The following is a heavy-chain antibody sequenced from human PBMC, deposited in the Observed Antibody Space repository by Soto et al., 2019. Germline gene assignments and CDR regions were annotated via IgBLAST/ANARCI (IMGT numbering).Heavy chain of an antibody. CDR1: GGSFSDYY. CDR3: GRDMYSSGPGWFDS. J-gene: IGHJ5*01. CDR2: INHSGST. Sequence: PSETLSLTCAVYGGSFSDYYWSWIRQPPGKGLEWIGEINHSGSTNYIPSLKSRVTISVDTSKNQFSLRLSSVTAADTAVYYCGRDMYSSGPGWFDSWGQGTLVTVSS. D-gene: IGHD6-25*01. V-gene: IGHV4-34*01.